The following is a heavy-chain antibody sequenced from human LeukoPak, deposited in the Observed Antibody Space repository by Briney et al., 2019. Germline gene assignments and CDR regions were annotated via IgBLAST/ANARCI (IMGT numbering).Heavy chain of an antibody. J-gene: IGHJ4*02. D-gene: IGHD3-10*01. CDR3: ARGGRSPLENFDY. CDR2: IYYSGST. CDR1: GWPLNSYH. Sequence: PSGTLSPTRPVSGWPLNSYHWGWVRQPPGEGPEGVGYIYYSGSTNYNPSLKSRVTISVDTSKNQFSLKLSSVTAADTAVYYCARGGRSPLENFDYWGQGTLVTVSS. V-gene: IGHV4-59*01.